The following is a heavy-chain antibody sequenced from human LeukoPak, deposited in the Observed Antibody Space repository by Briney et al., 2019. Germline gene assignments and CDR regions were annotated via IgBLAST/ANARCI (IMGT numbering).Heavy chain of an antibody. D-gene: IGHD6-19*01. CDR1: GFTFSNYW. CDR3: AREGFGYSSGWSLDY. J-gene: IGHJ4*02. Sequence: GGSLRLSCAASGFTFSNYWMHWVRQAPGKGLVWVSRISSSGNTRNYADSVKGRFTISRDNAKNSLYLQMNSLRAEDTAVYYCAREGFGYSSGWSLDYWGQGTLVTVSS. CDR2: ISSSGNTR. V-gene: IGHV3-74*01.